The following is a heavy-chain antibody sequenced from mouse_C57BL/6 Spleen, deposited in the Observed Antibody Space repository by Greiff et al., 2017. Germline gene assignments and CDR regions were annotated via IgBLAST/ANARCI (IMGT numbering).Heavy chain of an antibody. CDR1: GYTFTSYW. CDR2: IDPSDSYT. CDR3: ARRDGYDGFDY. Sequence: QVQLQQPGAELVKPGASVKLSCKASGYTFTSYWMQWVKQRPGQGLEWIGEIDPSDSYTNYNQKFTGKATLTVDTSSSTAYMQLSSLTSEDSAVYYCARRDGYDGFDYWGQGTTLTASS. D-gene: IGHD2-2*01. V-gene: IGHV1-50*01. J-gene: IGHJ2*01.